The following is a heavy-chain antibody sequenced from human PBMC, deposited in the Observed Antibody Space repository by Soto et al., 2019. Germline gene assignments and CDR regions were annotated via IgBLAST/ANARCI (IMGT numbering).Heavy chain of an antibody. CDR2: ISYNGDKT. CDR1: GFSFNTYG. V-gene: IGHV3-30*18. Sequence: QVQLLESGGGVVQPGRSLRLSCAASGFSFNTYGMHWVRQAPGKGLEWVAVISYNGDKTFYADSVKGRFTISRDNYQSTLYLHMNSLRPEDTAVYYCAKDRIRGTSYFDYWGQGTLVTVSS. CDR3: AKDRIRGTSYFDY. D-gene: IGHD6-6*01. J-gene: IGHJ4*02.